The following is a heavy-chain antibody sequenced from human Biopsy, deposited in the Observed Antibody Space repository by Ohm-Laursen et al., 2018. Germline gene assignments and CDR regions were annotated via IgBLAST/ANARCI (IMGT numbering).Heavy chain of an antibody. D-gene: IGHD2-15*01. V-gene: IGHV4-4*09. CDR1: GVSITAYY. CDR2: IHHSGST. J-gene: IGHJ6*02. CDR3: ARMDCSGGSCHYYSYGMDV. Sequence: GTLSLTCAVSGVSITAYYWSWIRQPPGKGLECIGNIHHSGSTNYNPSLKSRLTISVDTSKNQFSLKLSSVTAADTAVYYCARMDCSGGSCHYYSYGMDVGGQGTTVTVSS.